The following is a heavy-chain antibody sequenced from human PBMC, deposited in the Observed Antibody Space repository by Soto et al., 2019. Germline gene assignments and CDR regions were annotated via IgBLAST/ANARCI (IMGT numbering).Heavy chain of an antibody. J-gene: IGHJ5*02. CDR2: IYYSGST. Sequence: SETLSLTCTVSGGSISSGSYYWSWIRQLPGKGLEWIGHIYYSGSTYYNPSLQSRVTISVDTSKNQFSLKLSSVTAADTAVYYCARWEMLSAFDPWGQGTLVTVSS. D-gene: IGHD1-26*01. V-gene: IGHV4-31*03. CDR1: GGSISSGSYY. CDR3: ARWEMLSAFDP.